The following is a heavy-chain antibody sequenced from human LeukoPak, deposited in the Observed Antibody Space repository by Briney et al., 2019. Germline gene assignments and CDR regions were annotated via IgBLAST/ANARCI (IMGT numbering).Heavy chain of an antibody. V-gene: IGHV1-2*02. Sequence: ASVKVSCKASGYTFTGYYIHWVRLAPGQGLQWMGWINSNSGGTNYAQKFQGRVTMTRHTSLSTAYMDLSSLISDDTAVYYCARDRGPEWWGSFDCWGQGTLVTVSS. CDR3: ARDRGPEWWGSFDC. CDR1: GYTFTGYY. CDR2: INSNSGGT. J-gene: IGHJ4*02. D-gene: IGHD3-16*01.